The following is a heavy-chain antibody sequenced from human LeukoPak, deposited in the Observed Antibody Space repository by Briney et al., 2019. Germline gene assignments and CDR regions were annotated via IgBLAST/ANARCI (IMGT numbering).Heavy chain of an antibody. Sequence: GGSLRLSCAASGFTFSSYWMRWVRQAAGKGREGVANIKQEGSEKYYVDCVKGRSTISRDNAKNSLYPQMNSLRAEDTAIYYCARASAVAGTRDYWGQGTLVTVSS. CDR2: IKQEGSEK. J-gene: IGHJ4*02. CDR1: GFTFSSYW. D-gene: IGHD6-19*01. CDR3: ARASAVAGTRDY. V-gene: IGHV3-7*01.